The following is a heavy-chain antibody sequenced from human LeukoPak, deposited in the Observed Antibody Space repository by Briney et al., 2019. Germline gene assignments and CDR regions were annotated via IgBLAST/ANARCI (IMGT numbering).Heavy chain of an antibody. CDR1: GFTFSDYY. CDR2: ISSSGSTI. D-gene: IGHD5-12*01. V-gene: IGHV3-11*01. Sequence: SGGSLRLSCAASGFTFSDYYMSWIRQAPGKGLEWVSYISSSGSTIYYADSVKGRFTISRDNAKNSLYLQMNSLRAEDTAVYCCARVKGGGPDSGYDSPGWNRGIVNNWFDPWGQGTLVTVSS. CDR3: ARVKGGGPDSGYDSPGWNRGIVNNWFDP. J-gene: IGHJ5*02.